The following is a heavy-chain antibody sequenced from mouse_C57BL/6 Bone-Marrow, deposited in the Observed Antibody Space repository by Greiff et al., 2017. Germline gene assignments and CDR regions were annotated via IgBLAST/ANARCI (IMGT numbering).Heavy chain of an antibody. Sequence: VNVVESGAELVKPGASVKISCKASGYAFSSYWMNWVKQRPGKGLEWIGQIYPGDGDTNYNGKFKGKATLTADKSSSTAYMQLSSLTSEDSAVYFCARSVVATDLYAMDYWGQGTSVTVSS. V-gene: IGHV1-80*01. CDR1: GYAFSSYW. J-gene: IGHJ4*01. CDR3: ARSVVATDLYAMDY. CDR2: IYPGDGDT. D-gene: IGHD1-1*01.